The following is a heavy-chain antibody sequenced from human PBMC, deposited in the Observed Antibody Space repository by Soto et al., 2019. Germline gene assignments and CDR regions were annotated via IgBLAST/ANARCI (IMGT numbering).Heavy chain of an antibody. CDR1: GGTFSRYT. J-gene: IGHJ6*02. V-gene: IGHV1-69*02. CDR2: IIPILDIP. D-gene: IGHD2-8*02. CDR3: AKHFTGVLVLGTSPPGGDNYGWDV. Sequence: QVQLVQSGAEVKKPGSSVKVSCKASGGTFSRYTFTWVRQAPGQGLEWMGRIIPILDIPNYAQNFQGRVPITAEKSTSPGYMELSSQTTDDTAVYYCAKHFTGVLVLGTSPPGGDNYGWDVWGQGTTVTDSS.